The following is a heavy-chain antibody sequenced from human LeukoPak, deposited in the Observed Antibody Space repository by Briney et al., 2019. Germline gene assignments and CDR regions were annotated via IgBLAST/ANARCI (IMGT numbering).Heavy chain of an antibody. V-gene: IGHV4-30-2*06. CDR1: GGSVSSGSYY. D-gene: IGHD4-17*01. J-gene: IGHJ4*02. Sequence: SETLSLTCTVSGGSVSSGSYYWSWIRQSPGKGLEWIGYIYHTGSTYYNPSLKSRVTISVDRSKSQFSLKLTSVTAADTAVYYCARGAYGDYVYGDYFDYWGQGTLVTVSS. CDR2: IYHTGST. CDR3: ARGAYGDYVYGDYFDY.